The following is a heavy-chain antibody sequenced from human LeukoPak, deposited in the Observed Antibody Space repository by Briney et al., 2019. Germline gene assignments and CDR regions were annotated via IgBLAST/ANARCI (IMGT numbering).Heavy chain of an antibody. CDR3: ATDSTSPYSSSWYGGLNY. J-gene: IGHJ4*02. V-gene: IGHV1-24*01. CDR2: FVPEDGET. Sequence: GASVKVSCKVSGYTLTELSMHWVRQAPGKGLEWMGGFVPEDGETIYAQKFQGRVTMTEDTSTDTAYMELSSLRSEDTAVYYCATDSTSPYSSSWYGGLNYWGQGTLVTVSS. D-gene: IGHD6-13*01. CDR1: GYTLTELS.